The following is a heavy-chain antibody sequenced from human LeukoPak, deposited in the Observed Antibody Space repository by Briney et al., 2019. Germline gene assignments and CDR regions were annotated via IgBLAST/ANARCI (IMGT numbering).Heavy chain of an antibody. D-gene: IGHD6-13*01. CDR3: ATSLAAAGPYYYYGMGV. CDR1: GYTLTELS. Sequence: ASVKISCKVSGYTLTELSMHWVRQAPGKGLEWMGGFDPEDGETIYAQKFQGRVTMTEDTSTDTAYMELSSLSSEDTAVYYCATSLAAAGPYYYYGMGVWGQGTTVTVSS. CDR2: FDPEDGET. J-gene: IGHJ6*02. V-gene: IGHV1-24*01.